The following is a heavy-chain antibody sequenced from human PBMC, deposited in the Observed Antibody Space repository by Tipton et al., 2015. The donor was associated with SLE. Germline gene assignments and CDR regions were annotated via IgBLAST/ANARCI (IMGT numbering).Heavy chain of an antibody. J-gene: IGHJ3*02. CDR1: GGSISSSNS. CDR3: ARVARRTTFVVFTKGDALDI. V-gene: IGHV4-4*02. Sequence: TLSLTCSVSGGSISSSNSWSWVRQPPGKGLEWIGEIYETGSTYYNPSLKSRVTISVDKSKNQLSLKRSFVTAADTAVYYWARVARRTTFVVFTKGDALDIWGQGTTVIVSS. D-gene: IGHD3-3*01. CDR2: IYETGST.